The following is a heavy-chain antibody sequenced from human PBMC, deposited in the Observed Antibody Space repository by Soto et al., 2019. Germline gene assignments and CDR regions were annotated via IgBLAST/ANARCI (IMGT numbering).Heavy chain of an antibody. D-gene: IGHD2-8*01. V-gene: IGHV4-34*01. CDR2: INHSGST. Sequence: ASETLSLTCAVYGGSFSGYYWSWFRQPPGKGLEWIGEINHSGSTNYNPSLKSRVTISVDTSKNQFSLKLSSVTAADTAVYYCARGRGEEDIVLMVYARGYFDYWGQGXLVTVPS. CDR1: GGSFSGYY. CDR3: ARGRGEEDIVLMVYARGYFDY. J-gene: IGHJ4*02.